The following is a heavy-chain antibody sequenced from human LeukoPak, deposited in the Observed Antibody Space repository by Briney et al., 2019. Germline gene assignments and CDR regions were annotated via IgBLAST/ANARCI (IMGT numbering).Heavy chain of an antibody. CDR1: GGSISSGSYY. CDR2: IYTSGST. J-gene: IGHJ4*02. D-gene: IGHD3-10*01. Sequence: SETLSLTCTVSGGSISSGSYYWSWIRQPAGKGLEWIGRIYTSGSTNYNPSLKSRVTISVDTSKNQFSLKLSSVTAADTAVYYCARRARKGYYGSGSYYYFDYWGQGTLVTVSS. V-gene: IGHV4-61*02. CDR3: ARRARKGYYGSGSYYYFDY.